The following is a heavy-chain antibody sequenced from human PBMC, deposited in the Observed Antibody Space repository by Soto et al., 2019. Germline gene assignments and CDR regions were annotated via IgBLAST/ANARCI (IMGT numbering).Heavy chain of an antibody. CDR3: ATLPLRYFDWLYN. V-gene: IGHV4-59*04. J-gene: IGHJ4*02. CDR2: IYYTGST. CDR1: GGSISRYY. D-gene: IGHD3-9*01. Sequence: SETLSLTCTVSGGSISRYYWTWIRQSPGKGLEWIGNIYYTGSTYYNPSLKSRVTISVDTSKNQFSLKLSSVTAADTAVYYCATLPLRYFDWLYNWGQGTLVTVSS.